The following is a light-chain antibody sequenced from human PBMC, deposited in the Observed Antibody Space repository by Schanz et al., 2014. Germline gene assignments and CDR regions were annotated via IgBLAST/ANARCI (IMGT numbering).Light chain of an antibody. CDR3: QSYDSSLSGWV. CDR2: DVS. V-gene: IGLV2-14*01. CDR1: SSDIGGRAY. J-gene: IGLJ3*02. Sequence: QSALTQPASVSGSPGQSITISCTGTSSDIGGRAYVSWYQQRPGKAPKLMIYDVSNRPSGVSNRFSGSKSGTSASLAITGLQADDEAVYYCQSYDSSLSGWVFGGGTKLTVL.